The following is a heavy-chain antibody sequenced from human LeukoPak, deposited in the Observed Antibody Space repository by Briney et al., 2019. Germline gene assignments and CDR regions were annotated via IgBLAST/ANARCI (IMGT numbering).Heavy chain of an antibody. D-gene: IGHD3-3*01. CDR1: GFTFSSYE. Sequence: GGSLRLSCVASGFTFSSYEMNWVRQAPGKGLEWLSYIGSSDSTTHYADSVKGRFTISRDNAKNSLYLQMNGLRAEDTAVYYCARSRNTIFESWFDPWGQGTLVTVSS. CDR3: ARSRNTIFESWFDP. V-gene: IGHV3-48*03. CDR2: IGSSDSTT. J-gene: IGHJ5*02.